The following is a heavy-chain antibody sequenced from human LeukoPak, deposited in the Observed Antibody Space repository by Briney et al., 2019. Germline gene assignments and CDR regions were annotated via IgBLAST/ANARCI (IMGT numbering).Heavy chain of an antibody. CDR1: GFTFSSYW. J-gene: IGHJ4*02. CDR3: AKDGLDDVDLYYFDY. CDR2: ISGSGGST. Sequence: GGSLRLSCAASGFTFSSYWMSWVRQAPGKGLEWVSAISGSGGSTYYADSVKGRFTISRDNSKNTLYLQMNSLRAEDTAVYYCAKDGLDDVDLYYFDYWGQGTLVTVSS. V-gene: IGHV3-23*01. D-gene: IGHD2-15*01.